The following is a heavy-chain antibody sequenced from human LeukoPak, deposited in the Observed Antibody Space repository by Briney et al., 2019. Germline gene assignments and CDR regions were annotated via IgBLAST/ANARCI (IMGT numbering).Heavy chain of an antibody. CDR2: INPTGGST. D-gene: IGHD1-1*01. Sequence: ASVKVSCKASGYTFTSYFMRWVRQAAGQGLEWMGIINPTGGSTTYAQKFQGRVTMTRDTSTSTVYMELSSLRSEDTAVFYCARVSHNGSDYWGQGTLVTVSS. CDR1: GYTFTSYF. J-gene: IGHJ4*02. CDR3: ARVSHNGSDY. V-gene: IGHV1-46*01.